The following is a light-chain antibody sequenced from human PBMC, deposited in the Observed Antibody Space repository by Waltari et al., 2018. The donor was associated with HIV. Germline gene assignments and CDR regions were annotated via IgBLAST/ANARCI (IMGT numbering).Light chain of an antibody. CDR3: VAWDDSLRGVL. V-gene: IGLV1-47*01. CDR2: RND. J-gene: IGLJ2*01. Sequence: SVLTQPPSASGTPGQRVTISCSGSTSNIGSNYVFWYQHLPGTAPKLLIHRNDQPPSGVPDRFSASTSGTSASLAISGLRSEDEADYYCVAWDDSLRGVLFGGGTKVAVL. CDR1: TSNIGSNY.